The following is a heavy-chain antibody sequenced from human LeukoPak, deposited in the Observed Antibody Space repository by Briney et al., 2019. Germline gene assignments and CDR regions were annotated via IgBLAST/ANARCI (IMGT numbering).Heavy chain of an antibody. CDR1: GSTFGNYY. D-gene: IGHD6-19*01. CDR3: AREGHRSGSLEDY. Sequence: GGSLRLSCAASGSTFGNYYMSWVRQAPGKGLEWVANIKHDGNWKFYADSVKGRFTVSRDNAEKSVYLHMSSLRAEDTAMYYCAREGHRSGSLEDYWGQGILVTVSS. V-gene: IGHV3-7*03. CDR2: IKHDGNWK. J-gene: IGHJ4*02.